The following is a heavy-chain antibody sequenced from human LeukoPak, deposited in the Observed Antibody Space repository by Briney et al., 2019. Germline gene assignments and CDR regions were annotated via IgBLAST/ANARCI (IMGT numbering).Heavy chain of an antibody. CDR3: ARDIRQHYYYYYGMDV. CDR2: IIPIFGTA. J-gene: IGHJ6*02. D-gene: IGHD2-2*01. V-gene: IGHV1-69*13. Sequence: SVKVSCKASGGTFSSYAISWVRQAPGQGLEWMGGIIPIFGTANYAQKFQGRVTITADESTSTAYMELSSLRSEDTAVYYCARDIRQHYYYYYGMDVWGQGTTVTVSS. CDR1: GGTFSSYA.